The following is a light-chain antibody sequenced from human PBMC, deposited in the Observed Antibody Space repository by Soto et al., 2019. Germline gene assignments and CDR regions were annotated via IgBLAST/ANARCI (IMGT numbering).Light chain of an antibody. CDR3: QSLGTGIQV. V-gene: IGLV4-69*01. CDR1: SGYSTYA. Sequence: QAVVTQSPSASASVGVSVKLTCTLGSGYSTYAIAWHQQQSEKGPRFLMKINYDGTHSKGDGFFDRFSGSSSGAERHLTISSLQSEDKADYYCQSLGTGIQVFGGGTKLTV. CDR2: INYDGTH. J-gene: IGLJ3*02.